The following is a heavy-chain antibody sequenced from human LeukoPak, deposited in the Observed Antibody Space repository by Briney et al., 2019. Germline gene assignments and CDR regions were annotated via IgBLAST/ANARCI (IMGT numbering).Heavy chain of an antibody. J-gene: IGHJ4*02. CDR3: ARDHNSYGFYYFDY. CDR1: GYTFTSNY. Sequence: ASVKVSCKASGYTFTSNYIHWVRQAPGQGLEWMGMIYPRDGSTSYAQKFQGRVTVTRDTSTSTVHMELSGLRSEDTAVYYCARDHNSYGFYYFDYWGQGTLVTVSS. CDR2: IYPRDGST. V-gene: IGHV1-46*01. D-gene: IGHD5-18*01.